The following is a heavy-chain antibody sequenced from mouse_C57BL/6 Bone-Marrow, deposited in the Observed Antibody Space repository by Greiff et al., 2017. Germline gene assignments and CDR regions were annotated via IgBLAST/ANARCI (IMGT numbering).Heavy chain of an antibody. J-gene: IGHJ2*01. Sequence: VQLQQSGAELVRPGASVKLSCTASGFNIKDDYMHWVKQRPEQGLEWIGWIDPENGDTEYASKFQGKATITADTSSNTAYLQLSSLTSEDTAVYYCTTYDYDSANWSYWGQGTTLTVSS. D-gene: IGHD2-4*01. CDR1: GFNIKDDY. CDR3: TTYDYDSANWSY. CDR2: IDPENGDT. V-gene: IGHV14-4*01.